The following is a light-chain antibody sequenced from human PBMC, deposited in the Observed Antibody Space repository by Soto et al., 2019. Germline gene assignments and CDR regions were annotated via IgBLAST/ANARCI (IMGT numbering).Light chain of an antibody. J-gene: IGKJ4*01. CDR3: QQDHSFPFT. Sequence: AIQMTQSPSSLSATVGDRVTITCRASQGITDDLSGYQQKPGRAPKLLIYAASSSQNGVPPRFSGSGSGTDVILTITSLQPEDFATYYCQQDHSFPFTFGGGTKVEIK. CDR1: QGITDD. V-gene: IGKV1-6*01. CDR2: AAS.